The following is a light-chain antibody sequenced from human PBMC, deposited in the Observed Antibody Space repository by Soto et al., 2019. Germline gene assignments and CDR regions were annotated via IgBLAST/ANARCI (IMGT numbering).Light chain of an antibody. Sequence: QAVVTQEPSLTVSPGGTVTLTCGSITGAVTSGHYPYWFQQKPGQAPRTLIYDTSNKHSWTPARFSGSLLGGKAALTLSGAQPEDEAEYYCLLSYSGARLVVFGGGTKVTVL. CDR2: DTS. CDR3: LLSYSGARLVV. J-gene: IGLJ2*01. V-gene: IGLV7-46*01. CDR1: TGAVTSGHY.